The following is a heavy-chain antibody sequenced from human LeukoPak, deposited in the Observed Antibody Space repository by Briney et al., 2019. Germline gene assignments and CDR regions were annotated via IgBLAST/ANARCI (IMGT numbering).Heavy chain of an antibody. CDR2: IKEDGSQK. J-gene: IGHJ4*02. D-gene: IGHD2-2*01. CDR1: GFTFSSYW. V-gene: IGHV3-7*03. Sequence: GGSLRLSCGASGFTFSSYWMSWVRQAPGKGLEWVANIKEDGSQKYYVDSVKGRFTISRDNAKNSLYLQMDSLGAEDTAVYYCASGPQYCRSNICYEDYWGQGTLVTVSS. CDR3: ASGPQYCRSNICYEDY.